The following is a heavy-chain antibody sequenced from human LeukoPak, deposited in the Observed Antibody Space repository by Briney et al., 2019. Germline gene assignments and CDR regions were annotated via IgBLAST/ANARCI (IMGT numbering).Heavy chain of an antibody. CDR1: GYTFTSYG. CDR2: ISAYNGNT. D-gene: IGHD3-22*01. V-gene: IGHV1-18*01. Sequence: ASVKVSCKASGYTFTSYGISWVRQAPGQGLEWMGWISAYNGNTNYAQKLQGRVTMTTDTSTSTAYMELRSLRSDDTAVYYCARVLSDSSGHALPSDYWGQGTLVTVSS. J-gene: IGHJ4*02. CDR3: ARVLSDSSGHALPSDY.